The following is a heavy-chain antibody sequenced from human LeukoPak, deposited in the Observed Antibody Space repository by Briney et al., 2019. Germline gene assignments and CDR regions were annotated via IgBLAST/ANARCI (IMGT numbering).Heavy chain of an antibody. Sequence: PSETLSLTCTVSGGSISRNDWGWIRQPPGKGLEWIGIMSVSGSTSYSPSLESRVTISLGTSKNQFSLKLNSVTAADTAVYYCASGPWELDYWGQGILVTVSS. CDR3: ASGPWELDY. CDR2: MSVSGST. V-gene: IGHV4-59*08. CDR1: GGSISRND. J-gene: IGHJ4*02. D-gene: IGHD1-26*01.